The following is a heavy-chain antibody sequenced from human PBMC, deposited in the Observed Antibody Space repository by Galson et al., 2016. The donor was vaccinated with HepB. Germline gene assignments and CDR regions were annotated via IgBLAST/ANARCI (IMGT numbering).Heavy chain of an antibody. CDR3: ARGSQVGTIEYLQH. V-gene: IGHV1-69*13. J-gene: IGHJ1*01. CDR1: GGTFSSYA. Sequence: SVKVSCKAFGGTFSSYAISWVRQAPGQGLEWMGGLIPILGTPIYAQKFQGRVTITADESTNTAFMELSSLRSEDTAVYYCARGSQVGTIEYLQHWGQGTLVGVSS. D-gene: IGHD3-3*01. CDR2: LIPILGTP.